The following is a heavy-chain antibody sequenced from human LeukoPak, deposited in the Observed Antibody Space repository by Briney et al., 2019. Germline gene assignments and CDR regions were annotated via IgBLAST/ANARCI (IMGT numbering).Heavy chain of an antibody. D-gene: IGHD3-22*01. CDR2: ISSSGSTI. CDR1: GFTFSDYY. Sequence: GGSLRLSCAASGFTFSDYYMSWIRQAPGKGLEWVSYISSSGSTIYYADSVKGRFTISRDNAKNSLYLQMNSLRAEDTAVYYCARDQVNYDSSGWFLRSAPYQSDYWGQGTLVTVSS. J-gene: IGHJ4*02. CDR3: ARDQVNYDSSGWFLRSAPYQSDY. V-gene: IGHV3-11*01.